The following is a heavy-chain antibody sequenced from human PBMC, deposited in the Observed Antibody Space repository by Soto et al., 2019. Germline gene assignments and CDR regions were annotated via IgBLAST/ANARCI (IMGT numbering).Heavy chain of an antibody. D-gene: IGHD6-19*01. J-gene: IGHJ4*02. Sequence: QVQPVQSGAEVKKPGSSVKVSCKASGGTFSSYTISWVRQAPGQGLEWMGRIIPILGIANYAQKFQGRVTITADKSTSTAYMELSSLRSEDTAVYYCARADSSGWYSVYFDYWGQGTLVTVSS. CDR1: GGTFSSYT. V-gene: IGHV1-69*02. CDR2: IIPILGIA. CDR3: ARADSSGWYSVYFDY.